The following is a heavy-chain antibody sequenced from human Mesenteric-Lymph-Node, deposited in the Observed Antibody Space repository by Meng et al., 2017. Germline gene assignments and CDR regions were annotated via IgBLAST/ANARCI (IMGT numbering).Heavy chain of an antibody. CDR2: IKSKTDGGTT. Sequence: EVQLFASGEALVQPGASLRLSFSTAGLSFSNAWMSWVRQAPGKGLEWVGRIKSKTDGGTTDYAAPVQGRLTISRDDSKNTLYLQMNSLKTEDTVVYYCTTPDYYEDYWGQGTLVTVSS. V-gene: IGHV3-15*02. J-gene: IGHJ4*02. CDR3: TTPDYYEDY. D-gene: IGHD3-22*01. CDR1: GLSFSNAW.